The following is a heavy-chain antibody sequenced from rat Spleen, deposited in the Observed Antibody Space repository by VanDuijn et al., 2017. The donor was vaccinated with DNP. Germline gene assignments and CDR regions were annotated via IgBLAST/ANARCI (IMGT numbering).Heavy chain of an antibody. V-gene: IGHV5-58*01. CDR3: ARHVLPLRVWDY. J-gene: IGHJ2*01. CDR2: INTDGGRT. CDR1: GFTFSSYW. Sequence: EVQLVETGGGLVQPGRSLKLSCVASGFTFSSYWMYWIRQAPGKGLEWVASINTDGGRTYNGDSVKGRFTISRDIAKNTLYLQMNSLRSEDTATYYCARHVLPLRVWDYWGQGVMVTVSS. D-gene: IGHD1-4*01.